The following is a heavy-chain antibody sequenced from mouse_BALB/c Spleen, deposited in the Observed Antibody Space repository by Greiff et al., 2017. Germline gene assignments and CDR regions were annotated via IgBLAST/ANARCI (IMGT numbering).Heavy chain of an antibody. J-gene: IGHJ4*01. CDR2: IWRGGST. V-gene: IGHV2-5-1*01. CDR1: GFSLTSYG. CDR3: APNWDYYAMDY. D-gene: IGHD4-1*02. Sequence: VQLQESGPSLVQPSQSLSITCTVSGFSLTSYGVHWVRQSPGKGLEWLGVIWRGGSTDYNAAFMSRLSITKDNSKTQVFFKMNSLQADDTAIYYCAPNWDYYAMDYWGQGTSVTVSS.